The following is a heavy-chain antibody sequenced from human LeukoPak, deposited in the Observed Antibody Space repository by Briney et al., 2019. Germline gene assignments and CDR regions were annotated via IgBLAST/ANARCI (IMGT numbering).Heavy chain of an antibody. CDR2: LPSHESYT. V-gene: IGHV3-30*02. J-gene: IGHJ4*02. Sequence: PGGSLRLSCAASGFTFSDHYMDWVRQAPGKGLEWVAFLPSHESYTAYADSVKGRFTISRDNFKNTLYLQMNSLRSEDMAVYYCAKEEFSHSVGFDYRGQGTLVTVSS. D-gene: IGHD3-10*01. CDR1: GFTFSDHY. CDR3: AKEEFSHSVGFDY.